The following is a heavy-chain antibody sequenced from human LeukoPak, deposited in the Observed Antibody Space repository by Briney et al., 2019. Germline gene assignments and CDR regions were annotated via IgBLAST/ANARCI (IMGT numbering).Heavy chain of an antibody. CDR1: GYSISSGYY. Sequence: SETLSLTCTVSGYSISSGYYWGWIRQPPGKGLEWIGSIYHSGSTYYNPSLKSRVTISVDTSKNQFSLKLSSVTAADTAVYYCARESGGGYYYDSSGGLDYWGQGTLVTVSS. CDR3: ARESGGGYYYDSSGGLDY. D-gene: IGHD3-22*01. J-gene: IGHJ4*02. CDR2: IYHSGST. V-gene: IGHV4-38-2*02.